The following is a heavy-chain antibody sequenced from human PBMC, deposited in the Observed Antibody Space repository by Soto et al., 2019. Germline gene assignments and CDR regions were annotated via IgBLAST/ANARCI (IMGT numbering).Heavy chain of an antibody. V-gene: IGHV3-49*03. CDR3: TRAGITMIVVDFDY. J-gene: IGHJ4*02. CDR1: EFTSGDYA. Sequence: PGGLLRLCKTAVEFTSGDYASSWFRQTKGKGLEWVGFIRSKAYGGTTEYAASVKGRFTISRDDSKSIAYLQMNSLKTEDTAVYYCTRAGITMIVVDFDYWGQGTLVTVSS. CDR2: IRSKAYGGTT. D-gene: IGHD3-22*01.